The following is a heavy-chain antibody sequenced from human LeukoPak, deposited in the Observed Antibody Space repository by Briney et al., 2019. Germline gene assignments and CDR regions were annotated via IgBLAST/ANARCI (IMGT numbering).Heavy chain of an antibody. V-gene: IGHV3-53*01. CDR2: IYSGGST. Sequence: GGSLRLSCAASGFTFSSYSMNWVRQAPGKGLEWVSVIYSGGSTYYADSVKGRFTISRDNSKNTLYLQMNSLRAEDTAVYYCARVSFAYGRAFDIWGQGTMVTVSS. CDR3: ARVSFAYGRAFDI. CDR1: GFTFSSYS. D-gene: IGHD3-16*01. J-gene: IGHJ3*02.